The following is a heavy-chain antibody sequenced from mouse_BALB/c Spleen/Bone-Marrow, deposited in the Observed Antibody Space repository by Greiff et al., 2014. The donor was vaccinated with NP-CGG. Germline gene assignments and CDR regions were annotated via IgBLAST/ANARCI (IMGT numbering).Heavy chain of an antibody. D-gene: IGHD2-3*01. V-gene: IGHV1S22*01. Sequence: LQESGSELVRPGASVKLSCKASGYTFTSYWMHWVKQRHGQGLEWIGNIYPGSGSTNYDEKFKSKGTLTVDTSSSTAYMHLSILTSEDSAVYYCTRGYYPYYYAMDYWGQGTSVTVAS. CDR2: IYPGSGST. CDR1: GYTFTSYW. J-gene: IGHJ4*01. CDR3: TRGYYPYYYAMDY.